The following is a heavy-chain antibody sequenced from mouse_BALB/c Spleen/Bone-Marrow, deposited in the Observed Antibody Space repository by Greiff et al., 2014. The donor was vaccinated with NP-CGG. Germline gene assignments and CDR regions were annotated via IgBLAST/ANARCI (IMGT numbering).Heavy chain of an antibody. J-gene: IGHJ4*01. CDR3: ARITTATGAMDY. D-gene: IGHD1-2*01. CDR2: IWADGST. V-gene: IGHV2-9*02. CDR1: GFSLTNYG. Sequence: QVQLQQSGPGLVAPSQSLSITCTVSGFSLTNYGVHWVRQPPGKGLEWLGVIWADGSTNYNSALMSGLSISKDNSKSQVFFEMNSLQTDDTAMYYCARITTATGAMDYWGQGTSVTVSS.